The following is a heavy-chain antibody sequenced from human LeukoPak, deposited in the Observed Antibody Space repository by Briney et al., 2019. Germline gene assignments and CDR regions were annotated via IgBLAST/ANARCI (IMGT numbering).Heavy chain of an antibody. J-gene: IGHJ4*02. CDR2: IAVTGGT. Sequence: GGSLRLSCAASGFTVSSNYMSWVRQAPGKGLEWVSAIAVTGGTYHADSVRGRLTISRDSSKNTLYLQMSSLRAEDAGVYYCAKAPVTTCSGAYCYPFDYWSQGTLVTVSS. V-gene: IGHV3-53*01. CDR3: AKAPVTTCSGAYCYPFDY. CDR1: GFTVSSNY. D-gene: IGHD2-15*01.